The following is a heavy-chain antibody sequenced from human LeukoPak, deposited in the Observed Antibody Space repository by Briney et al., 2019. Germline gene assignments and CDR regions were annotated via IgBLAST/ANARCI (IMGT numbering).Heavy chain of an antibody. CDR3: AKAPSRAGNGWYQIDY. Sequence: GGSLRLSCAASGFTFSSYAMTWVRQAPGKGLEWVSGISGSAGSTYYADSVKGRFTISRDNSKNTLHLQVSSLRAEDTAVYYCAKAPSRAGNGWYQIDYWGQGTLVTVSS. J-gene: IGHJ4*02. V-gene: IGHV3-23*01. D-gene: IGHD6-19*01. CDR1: GFTFSSYA. CDR2: ISGSAGST.